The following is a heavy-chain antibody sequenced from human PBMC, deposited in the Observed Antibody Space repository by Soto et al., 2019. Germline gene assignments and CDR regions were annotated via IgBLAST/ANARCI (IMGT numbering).Heavy chain of an antibody. J-gene: IGHJ4*02. CDR1: GXTFSNYA. Sequence: GFLRLTCAGSGXTFSNYAMSWVRQAPGKGLEWVSAFSASSGSTYYADSLKGRFTIPRENSKNTLYLQMDSLRDEDTAVYYCAKGFNYFEYWGQGTQGPVSS. V-gene: IGHV3-23*01. CDR3: AKGFNYFEY. CDR2: FSASSGST.